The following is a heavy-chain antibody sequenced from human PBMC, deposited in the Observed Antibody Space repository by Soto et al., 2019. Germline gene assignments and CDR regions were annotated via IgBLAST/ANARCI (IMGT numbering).Heavy chain of an antibody. CDR2: INPNSGGT. D-gene: IGHD1-1*01. V-gene: IGHV1-2*02. Sequence: SVNFSCKASGYPFTGYYTHRARQAPGQGLEWMGWINPNSGGTNYAQKFHGRVSMTRDTSISTAYMELSRLRSDDTAVYYCARDFSTGTTYYYDMDVWGQGSTDSVSS. CDR1: GYPFTGYY. CDR3: ARDFSTGTTYYYDMDV. J-gene: IGHJ6*02.